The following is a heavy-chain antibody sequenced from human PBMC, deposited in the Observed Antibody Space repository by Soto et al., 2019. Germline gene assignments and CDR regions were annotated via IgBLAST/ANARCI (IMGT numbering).Heavy chain of an antibody. D-gene: IGHD4-4*01. V-gene: IGHV3-23*01. J-gene: IGHJ2*01. Sequence: EVQLLGSGGGLVQPGGSLRLSCAASGFTFSSYAMSWVRQAPGKGLEWVSAISGSGGSTYYADSVKGRFTISRDNSENTLYLQMNSLRVEDTAVYYCAKDESRRNRRYFDLWGRGTLVTVSS. CDR1: GFTFSSYA. CDR2: ISGSGGST. CDR3: AKDESRRNRRYFDL.